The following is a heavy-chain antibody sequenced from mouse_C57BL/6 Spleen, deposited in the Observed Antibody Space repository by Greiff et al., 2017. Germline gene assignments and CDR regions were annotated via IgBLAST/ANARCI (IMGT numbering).Heavy chain of an antibody. V-gene: IGHV1-76*01. D-gene: IGHD1-1*01. Sequence: QVQLQQSGAELVRPGASVKLSCKASGYTFTDYYINWVKQRPGQGLEWIARIYPGSGNTYYNEKFKGKATLTAEKSSSTAYMQLSSLTSEDSAVYVCARQDGRSSHWFAYWGQGTLVTVSA. CDR3: ARQDGRSSHWFAY. CDR2: IYPGSGNT. J-gene: IGHJ3*01. CDR1: GYTFTDYY.